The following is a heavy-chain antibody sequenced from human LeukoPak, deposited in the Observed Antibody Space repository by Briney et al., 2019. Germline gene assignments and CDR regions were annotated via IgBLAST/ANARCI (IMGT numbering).Heavy chain of an antibody. Sequence: ASVKVSCKASGYTFTSYGISWVRQAPGQGLEWMGWISAYNGNTNYAQKLQGRVTMTRNTSISTAYMELSSLRSEDTAVYYCARLFANWGSQVYYGMDVWGQGTTVTVSS. CDR3: ARLFANWGSQVYYGMDV. V-gene: IGHV1-18*01. D-gene: IGHD7-27*01. CDR2: ISAYNGNT. J-gene: IGHJ6*02. CDR1: GYTFTSYG.